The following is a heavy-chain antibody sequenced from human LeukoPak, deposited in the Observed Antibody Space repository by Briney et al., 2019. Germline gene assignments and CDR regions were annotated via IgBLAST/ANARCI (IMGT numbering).Heavy chain of an antibody. CDR2: TSYDGSNK. CDR1: GFTFSSYA. D-gene: IGHD2-21*02. J-gene: IGHJ4*02. Sequence: PGGSLRLYCAASGFTFSSYAMHWVRQAPGKGLEWVAVTSYDGSNKYYADSVKGRFTISRDNSKNTLYLQMNSLRAEDTAVYYCARGLPYCGGDCYPDYWGQGTLVTVSS. V-gene: IGHV3-30-3*01. CDR3: ARGLPYCGGDCYPDY.